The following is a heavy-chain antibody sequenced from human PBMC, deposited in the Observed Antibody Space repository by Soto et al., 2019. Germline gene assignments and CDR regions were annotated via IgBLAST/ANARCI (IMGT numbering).Heavy chain of an antibody. V-gene: IGHV3-15*01. Sequence: PAGSTELCCAACEVTVYYSGVSLVRQAPGKGLEWVGRIKSKTDGGTTDYAAPVKGSFTISRDESQNTLYLQMNSLKTQATAVYYGTSLYSGHWGQGTLVTVSS. CDR1: EVTVYYSG. CDR2: IKSKTDGGTT. J-gene: IGHJ4*02. D-gene: IGHD3-16*02. CDR3: TSLYSGH.